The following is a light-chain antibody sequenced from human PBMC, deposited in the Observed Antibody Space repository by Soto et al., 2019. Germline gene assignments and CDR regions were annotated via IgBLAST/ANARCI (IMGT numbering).Light chain of an antibody. Sequence: QPVLTQPPSVSGAPGQRVSISCTGSSSNIGAGHDVHWYQQLPGKAPKLLIYGHSNRPSGVPDRFSGSTSGTSASLAISGLQSEDEADYYCAAWDDSLNGRVFGGGTKLTVL. CDR3: AAWDDSLNGRV. CDR1: SSNIGAGHD. J-gene: IGLJ3*02. CDR2: GHS. V-gene: IGLV1-40*01.